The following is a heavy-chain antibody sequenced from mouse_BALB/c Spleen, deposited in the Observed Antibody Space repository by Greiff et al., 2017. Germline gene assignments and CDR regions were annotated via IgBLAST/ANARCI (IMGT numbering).Heavy chain of an antibody. D-gene: IGHD2-4*01. Sequence: DVMLVESGGGLVQPGESLKLSCESNEYEFPSHDMSWVRKTPEKRLELVAAINSDGGSTYYPDTMERRFIISRDNTKKTLYLQMSSLRSEDTAMYYCARREITTPFWYFDVWGAGTTVTVSS. CDR1: EYEFPSHD. V-gene: IGHV5-2*03. CDR2: INSDGGST. CDR3: ARREITTPFWYFDV. J-gene: IGHJ1*01.